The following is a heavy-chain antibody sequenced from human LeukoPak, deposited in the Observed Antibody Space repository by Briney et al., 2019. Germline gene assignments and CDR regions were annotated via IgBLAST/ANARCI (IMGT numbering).Heavy chain of an antibody. Sequence: PSETLSLTCAVYGGSFSGYYWSWIRQPPGKGLEWIGEINHSGSTNYNPSLKSRVTISVDTSKNQLSLKLSSVTAADTAVYYCARGLVTMIVVVGYYFDYWGQGTLVTVSS. CDR2: INHSGST. V-gene: IGHV4-34*01. J-gene: IGHJ4*02. CDR1: GGSFSGYY. D-gene: IGHD3-22*01. CDR3: ARGLVTMIVVVGYYFDY.